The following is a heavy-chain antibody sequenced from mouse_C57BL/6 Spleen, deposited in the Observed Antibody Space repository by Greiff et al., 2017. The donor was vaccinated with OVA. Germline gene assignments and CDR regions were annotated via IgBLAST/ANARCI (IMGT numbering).Heavy chain of an antibody. V-gene: IGHV3-1*01. CDR1: GYSITSGYD. Sequence: EVKLQESGPGMVKPSQSLSLTCTVTGYSITSGYDWHWIRHFPGNKLEWMGYISYSGSTNYNPSLKSRISITHDTSKNHFFLKLNSVTTEDTATYYCARGTLMRGAMDYWGQGTSVTVSS. J-gene: IGHJ4*01. D-gene: IGHD2-3*01. CDR2: ISYSGST. CDR3: ARGTLMRGAMDY.